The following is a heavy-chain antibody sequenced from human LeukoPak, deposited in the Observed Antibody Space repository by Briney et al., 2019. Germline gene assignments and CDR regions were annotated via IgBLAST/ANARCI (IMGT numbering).Heavy chain of an antibody. D-gene: IGHD5-12*01. CDR1: GFTVSSNY. CDR2: IYSGGST. V-gene: IGHV3-66*01. Sequence: GGSLRLSCAASGFTVSSNYMSWVRQAPGKGLEWVSVIYSGGSTYYADSVKGRFTISRDNSKNTLYLQMNSLRAEDTAVYYCATNIVATIEDYWGQGTLVTVSS. CDR3: ATNIVATIEDY. J-gene: IGHJ4*02.